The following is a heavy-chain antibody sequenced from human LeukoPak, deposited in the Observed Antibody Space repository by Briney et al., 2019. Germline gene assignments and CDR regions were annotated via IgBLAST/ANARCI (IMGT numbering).Heavy chain of an antibody. CDR3: AKDRLTNLNTGNLGYCSGGSCYSGFFDY. J-gene: IGHJ4*02. CDR2: ISYSGGST. CDR1: GFTFSSYA. D-gene: IGHD2-15*01. V-gene: IGHV3-23*01. Sequence: PGGSLRLSCAASGFTFSSYAMSWVRQAPGKGLEWVSAISYSGGSTYYAESVKGRFTISRDNSKNTLYLQMNSLRAEDTAVYYCAKDRLTNLNTGNLGYCSGGSCYSGFFDYWGQGTLVTVSS.